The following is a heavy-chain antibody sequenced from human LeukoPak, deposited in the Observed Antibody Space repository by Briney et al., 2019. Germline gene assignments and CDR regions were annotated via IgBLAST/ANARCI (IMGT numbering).Heavy chain of an antibody. Sequence: PGRSLRLSCAASGFTFSSYGMHWVRQAPGKGLEWVSAISGSGGSTYYTDSVKGRFTISRDNSKNSLYLQMSSLRAEDTAVYYCAKDLWSDYGSIGVHYWGQGTLVTVSS. CDR3: AKDLWSDYGSIGVHY. J-gene: IGHJ4*02. CDR1: GFTFSSYG. V-gene: IGHV3-23*01. D-gene: IGHD4-17*01. CDR2: ISGSGGST.